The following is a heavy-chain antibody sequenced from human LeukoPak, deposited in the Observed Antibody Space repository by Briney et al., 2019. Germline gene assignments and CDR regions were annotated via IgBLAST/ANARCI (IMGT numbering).Heavy chain of an antibody. Sequence: PSETLSLTCAVSGGSISSGGYSWSWIRQPPGKGLEWIGYIYHSGSTYYNPSLKSRVTISVDTSKNQFSLKLSSVTAADTAVYYCARRRQWLDFWGQGTLVTVSS. V-gene: IGHV4-30-2*03. CDR1: GGSISSGGYS. CDR2: IYHSGST. D-gene: IGHD6-19*01. CDR3: ARRRQWLDF. J-gene: IGHJ4*02.